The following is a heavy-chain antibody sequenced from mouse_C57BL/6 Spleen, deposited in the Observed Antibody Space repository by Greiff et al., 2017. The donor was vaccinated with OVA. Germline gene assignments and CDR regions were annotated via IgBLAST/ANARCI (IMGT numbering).Heavy chain of an antibody. CDR3: ARRLRLQYFDV. J-gene: IGHJ1*03. CDR2: INPNNGGT. CDR1: GYTFTDYN. D-gene: IGHD1-1*01. Sequence: VQLQQSGPELVKPGASVKIPCKASGYTFTDYNMDWVKQSHGKSLEWIGDINPNNGGTIYNQKFKGKATLTVDKSSSTAYMELRSLTSEDTAVYYCARRLRLQYFDVWGTGTTVTVSS. V-gene: IGHV1-18*01.